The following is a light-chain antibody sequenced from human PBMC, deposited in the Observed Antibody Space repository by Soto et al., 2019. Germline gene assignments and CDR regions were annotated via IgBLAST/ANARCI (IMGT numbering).Light chain of an antibody. CDR3: QQYDNLPFP. Sequence: DIQMTQSPSSLSASVGDRVTITCQASQDISNYLNWYQQKPGKAPKLLIYDASNLETWVPARFSGSGSGTDFTFTISSLQPEDIATYYCQQYDNLPFPFGPGTKVDIK. CDR1: QDISNY. J-gene: IGKJ3*01. CDR2: DAS. V-gene: IGKV1-33*01.